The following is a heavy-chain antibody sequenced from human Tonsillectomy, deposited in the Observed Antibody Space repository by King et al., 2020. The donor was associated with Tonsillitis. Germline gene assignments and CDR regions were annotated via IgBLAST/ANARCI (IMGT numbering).Heavy chain of an antibody. CDR3: AKDKWLATTVDYFDY. CDR1: GFTFSSYA. CDR2: IIGSGGST. Sequence: VQLVESGGGLVQPGGSLRLSCAASGFTFSSYAMSWVRQAPGKGLEWVSTIIGSGGSTYYADSVKGRFTISRESYKNTLYLQMNSLRAEDTAVYYCAKDKWLATTVDYFDYWGQGTLVTVSS. V-gene: IGHV3-23*04. J-gene: IGHJ4*02. D-gene: IGHD6-19*01.